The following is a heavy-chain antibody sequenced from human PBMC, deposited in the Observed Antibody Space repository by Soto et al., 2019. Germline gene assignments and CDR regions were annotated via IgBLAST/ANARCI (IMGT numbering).Heavy chain of an antibody. Sequence: SETLSLTCAVSGGSISSGGYSWSWIRQPPGKGLEWIGYIYHSGSTYYDPSLKSRVTISVDRSKNQFSLKLSSVTAADTAVYYCARVYDSSGGIFDYWGQGTLVTVSS. V-gene: IGHV4-30-2*01. J-gene: IGHJ4*02. CDR2: IYHSGST. CDR3: ARVYDSSGGIFDY. CDR1: GGSISSGGYS. D-gene: IGHD3-22*01.